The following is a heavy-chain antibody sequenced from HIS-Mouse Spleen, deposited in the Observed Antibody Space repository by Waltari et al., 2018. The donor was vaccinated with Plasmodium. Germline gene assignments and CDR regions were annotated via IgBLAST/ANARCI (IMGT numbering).Heavy chain of an antibody. CDR1: GFARSTSGMC. D-gene: IGHD6-6*01. CDR3: ARTTYSSSSAKYYYYGMDV. J-gene: IGHJ6*02. V-gene: IGHV2-70*15. CDR2: IDWDDGK. Sequence: QVTSRESGPALAKPTQTLTLTCTFSGFARSTSGMCVTWIRKHPGKALEWLARIDWDDGKYYSTSLKTRLTISKDTSKNQVVLTMTNMDPVDTATYYCARTTYSSSSAKYYYYGMDVWGQGTTVTVSS.